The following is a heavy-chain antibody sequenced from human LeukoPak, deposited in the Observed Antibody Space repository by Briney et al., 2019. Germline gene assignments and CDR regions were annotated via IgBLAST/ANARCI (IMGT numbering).Heavy chain of an antibody. Sequence: PAETLSPTCTVSCGSISSYYWSWVRQPPGKGPEWIGYINYNGSTNYNPSLKSRVTISVDTTKNQFCLKLSSVTAADTGVYYCARAEDDILTGYFDYWGQGTLVTVSS. CDR3: ARAEDDILTGYFDY. V-gene: IGHV4-59*01. CDR2: INYNGST. D-gene: IGHD3-9*01. CDR1: CGSISSYY. J-gene: IGHJ4*02.